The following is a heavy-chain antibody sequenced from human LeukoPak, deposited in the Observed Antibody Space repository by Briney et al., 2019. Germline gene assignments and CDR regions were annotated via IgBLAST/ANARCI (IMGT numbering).Heavy chain of an antibody. D-gene: IGHD3-3*01. CDR2: ISSSSSYI. Sequence: GGSLRLSCAPSGFTFSSYSMNWVRQAPGKGLEWVSSISSSSSYIYYADSVKGRFTISRDNAKNSLYLQMNSLRAEDTAVYYCAREQGPYDFWSSYYNWGQGTPVTASP. CDR1: GFTFSSYS. CDR3: AREQGPYDFWSSYYN. J-gene: IGHJ4*02. V-gene: IGHV3-21*01.